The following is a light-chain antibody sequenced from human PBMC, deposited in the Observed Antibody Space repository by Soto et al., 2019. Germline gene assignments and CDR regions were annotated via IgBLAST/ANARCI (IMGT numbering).Light chain of an antibody. CDR1: QSIRSW. V-gene: IGKV1-5*01. CDR3: HQYNSFSPWT. CDR2: DAF. J-gene: IGKJ1*01. Sequence: DIQMTQSPSTLSASVGDRVTITCRASQSIRSWLAWYQQKPGKAPKLLISDAFRLKSGVPSRFSGSGSGTEFTLTISSLQPDDFATYYCHQYNSFSPWTFGQGTKVDIK.